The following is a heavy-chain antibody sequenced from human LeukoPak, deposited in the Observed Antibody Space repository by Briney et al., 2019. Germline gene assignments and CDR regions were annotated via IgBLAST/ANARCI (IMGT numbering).Heavy chain of an antibody. V-gene: IGHV3-21*01. CDR1: GFTFSSYS. J-gene: IGHJ4*02. Sequence: GGSLRLSCAASGFTFSSYSMNWVRQAPGKGLEWVSSISSSSSYIYYADSVKDRFTISRDNAKNSLYLQMNSLRAEDTAVYYCARVNWNDGEDYFDYWGQGTLVTVSS. CDR2: ISSSSSYI. CDR3: ARVNWNDGEDYFDY. D-gene: IGHD1-1*01.